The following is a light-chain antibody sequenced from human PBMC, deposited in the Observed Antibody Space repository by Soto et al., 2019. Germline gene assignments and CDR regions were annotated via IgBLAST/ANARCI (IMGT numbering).Light chain of an antibody. V-gene: IGKV3-15*01. Sequence: EVVMTQSPATLSVSRGDGAALSCRASQGVGSNLAWYQQKPGQAPRLLVYGASTRATGVPARFSGSGSGTEFTLTISSLGSEDFAVYYCQHYNSYSEAFGQGTKVELK. J-gene: IGKJ1*01. CDR2: GAS. CDR1: QGVGSN. CDR3: QHYNSYSEA.